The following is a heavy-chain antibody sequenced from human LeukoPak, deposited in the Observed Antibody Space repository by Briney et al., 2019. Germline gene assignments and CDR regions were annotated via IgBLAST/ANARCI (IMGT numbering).Heavy chain of an antibody. CDR2: IWYDGSYK. J-gene: IGHJ4*02. CDR3: AKVVQYTASTGTGLDY. Sequence: GGSLRLSCAASGFTFSNYGMHWVRQAPGKGLDWVAVIWYDGSYKYYADSVKGRFTISRDNSKNTLYLQMNSLRAEDTAVYYCAKVVQYTASTGTGLDYWGQGTLVTVSS. V-gene: IGHV3-33*06. CDR1: GFTFSNYG. D-gene: IGHD6-13*01.